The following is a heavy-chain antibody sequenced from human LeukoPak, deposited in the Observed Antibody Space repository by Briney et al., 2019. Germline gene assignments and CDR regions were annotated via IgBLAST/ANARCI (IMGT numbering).Heavy chain of an antibody. CDR3: VRGGTYWTVS. CDR1: GFVFSASY. V-gene: IGHV3-7*01. Sequence: GGSLRLSCAASGFVFSASYMSWVRKAPGKGLEWVATIKPDGSEKYHVDSVSGRFTISRDNTDDSLFLQMNSLRVDDTAVYYCVRGGTYWTVSWGQGTLVNVS. J-gene: IGHJ5*01. CDR2: IKPDGSEK.